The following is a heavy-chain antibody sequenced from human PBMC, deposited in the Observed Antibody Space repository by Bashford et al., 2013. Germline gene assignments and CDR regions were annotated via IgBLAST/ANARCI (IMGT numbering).Heavy chain of an antibody. D-gene: IGHD5-18*01. J-gene: IGHJ4*02. V-gene: IGHV1-24*01. CDR3: ATALSGYSHGLNYFDY. CDR2: FDPDEGEA. CDR1: GHTLTELY. Sequence: VASVKVSCKVSGHTLTELYMHWVRQTPGKGLEWMGSFDPDEGEAIYAQHFQGRVSMTEDTSTDTGYMELSSLRSEDTAVYYCATALSGYSHGLNYFDYWGQGTLVTVSS.